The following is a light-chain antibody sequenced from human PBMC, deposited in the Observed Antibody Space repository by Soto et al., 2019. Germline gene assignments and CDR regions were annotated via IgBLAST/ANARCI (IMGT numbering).Light chain of an antibody. V-gene: IGKV3-15*01. Sequence: EIVMTQSPATLSVSPGERATLSCRASQSVSSNLAWYQQKPGQAPRLLSYGASTRATGIPARFSGSGSGTEFTLTISSLQSEDFGVYYCQQYNNWPPWTFGQGTKVEIK. J-gene: IGKJ1*01. CDR1: QSVSSN. CDR2: GAS. CDR3: QQYNNWPPWT.